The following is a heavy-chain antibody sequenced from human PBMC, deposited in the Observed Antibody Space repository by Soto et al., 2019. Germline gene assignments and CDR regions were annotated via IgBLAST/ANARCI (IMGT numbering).Heavy chain of an antibody. V-gene: IGHV4-34*01. Sequence: QVRLQQWGAGLLKPSETLSLTCAVYGASFSDSYWNWIRQPPGKGLEWIGEINHSGSTIYNTSLESRVTLSLDSSRKQFPLKMRSATAADTAVYYCAREVPSRYFDLWGRGTPVTVSS. CDR2: INHSGST. CDR3: AREVPSRYFDL. CDR1: GASFSDSY. J-gene: IGHJ2*01. D-gene: IGHD1-1*01.